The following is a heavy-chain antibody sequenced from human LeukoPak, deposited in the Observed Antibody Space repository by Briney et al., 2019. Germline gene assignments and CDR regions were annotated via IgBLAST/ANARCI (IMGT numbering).Heavy chain of an antibody. CDR3: ARDPYSGNYGSYYYYYMDV. CDR1: GFTFSTYS. D-gene: IGHD3-22*01. V-gene: IGHV3-21*01. J-gene: IGHJ6*03. CDR2: ISRSSSHI. Sequence: GGSLRLSCAASGFTFSTYSMNWVRQAPGKGLEWVSFISRSSSHIYYADSVKGRFTISRDNAKNSLYLQMNSLRAEDTAVYFCARDPYSGNYGSYYYYYMDVWGKGTTVTVSS.